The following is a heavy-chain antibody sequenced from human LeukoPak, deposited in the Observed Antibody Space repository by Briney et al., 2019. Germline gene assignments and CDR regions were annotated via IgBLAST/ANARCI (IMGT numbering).Heavy chain of an antibody. D-gene: IGHD3-10*01. CDR3: ASLGGRFGELPS. CDR1: GFTFSSYS. Sequence: GGSLRLSCAASGFTFSSYSMNWVRQAPGKGLEWVSSISSSSSYIYYADSVKGRFTISRDNAKNSLYLQMNSLRAEDTAVYSCASLGGRFGELPSWGQGTLVTVSS. J-gene: IGHJ4*02. CDR2: ISSSSSYI. V-gene: IGHV3-21*01.